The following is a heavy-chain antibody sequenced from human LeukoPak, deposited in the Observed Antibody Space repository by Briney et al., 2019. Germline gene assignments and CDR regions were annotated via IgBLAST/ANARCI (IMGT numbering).Heavy chain of an antibody. CDR1: GYMFSSFW. J-gene: IGHJ4*02. Sequence: GESLKLSCKGSGYMFSSFWIGWVRQMPGKGLEWMGIIYPDDSETRYSPSFQGQVTISTDKSISTVYLQLSSLKASDTAMYYCARPHTPYIDIIGGFDFWGQGTPVTVSS. CDR2: IYPDDSET. V-gene: IGHV5-51*01. CDR3: ARPHTPYIDIIGGFDF. D-gene: IGHD2-15*01.